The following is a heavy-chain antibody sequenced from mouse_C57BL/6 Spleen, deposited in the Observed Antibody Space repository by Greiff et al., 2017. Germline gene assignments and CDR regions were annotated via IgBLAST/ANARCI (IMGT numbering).Heavy chain of an antibody. CDR1: GYTFTDYN. V-gene: IGHV1-22*01. J-gene: IGHJ3*01. Sequence: EVQLQQSGPELVKPGASVKMSCKASGYTFTDYNMHWVKQRHGKSLEWIGYINPNNGGTSSNQQFKGKATLTVNKSCSTAYLELRSLTSEDSAVYYGARRGYYGSSYAWFAYWGQGTLVTVSA. D-gene: IGHD1-1*01. CDR3: ARRGYYGSSYAWFAY. CDR2: INPNNGGT.